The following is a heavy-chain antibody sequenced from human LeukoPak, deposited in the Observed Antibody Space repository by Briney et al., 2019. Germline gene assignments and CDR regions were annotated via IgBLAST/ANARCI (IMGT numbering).Heavy chain of an antibody. Sequence: SETLSLTCAVYGGSFSGYYWSWIRQPPGKGLGWIGEINHSGSTNYNPSLKSRVTISVDTSKNQFSLKLSSVTAADTAVYYCARNSGVAAAGTIGVYWGQGTLVTVSS. CDR1: GGSFSGYY. D-gene: IGHD6-13*01. CDR3: ARNSGVAAAGTIGVY. V-gene: IGHV4-34*01. J-gene: IGHJ4*02. CDR2: INHSGST.